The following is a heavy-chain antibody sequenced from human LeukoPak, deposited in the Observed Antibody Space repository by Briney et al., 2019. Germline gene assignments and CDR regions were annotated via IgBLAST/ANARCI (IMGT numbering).Heavy chain of an antibody. D-gene: IGHD6-13*01. CDR3: ASPGRKWVRNGSWPDY. Sequence: GGALRLSCAASGFTFSSDAMSCVREAPGKGRGCVSAISGSGGSTYYADSVKGRFTISRDNPQHKMYLQINSLRAEDTAVYYCASPGRKWVRNGSWPDYWGQGTLATVSS. CDR1: GFTFSSDA. J-gene: IGHJ4*02. CDR2: ISGSGGST. V-gene: IGHV3-23*01.